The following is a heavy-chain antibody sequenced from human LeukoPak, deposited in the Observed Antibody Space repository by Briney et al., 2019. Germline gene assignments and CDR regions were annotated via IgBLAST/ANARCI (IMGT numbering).Heavy chain of an antibody. Sequence: ASVKVSCKASGGTFSSYAISWVRQAPGQGLELMGGIIPIFGTANYAQKFQGRVTITTDESTSTAYMELSSLRSEDTAVYYCAKDHDGSGPKRGGEAFDIWGQGTMVTVSS. V-gene: IGHV1-69*05. D-gene: IGHD3-10*01. CDR3: AKDHDGSGPKRGGEAFDI. CDR2: IIPIFGTA. J-gene: IGHJ3*02. CDR1: GGTFSSYA.